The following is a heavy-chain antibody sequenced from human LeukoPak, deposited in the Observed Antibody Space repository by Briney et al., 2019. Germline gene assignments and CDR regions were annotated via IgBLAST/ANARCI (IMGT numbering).Heavy chain of an antibody. CDR3: ARAGYCSSTSCYPPYYYGMDV. J-gene: IGHJ6*02. D-gene: IGHD2-2*01. Sequence: GGSLRLSCAASGFTVSSNYMSWVRQAPGKGLEWVSVIYSGGSTYYADSVKGRFTISRHNSKNTLYLQMNSLRAEDTAVYYCARAGYCSSTSCYPPYYYGMDVWGQGTTVTVSS. CDR1: GFTVSSNY. V-gene: IGHV3-53*04. CDR2: IYSGGST.